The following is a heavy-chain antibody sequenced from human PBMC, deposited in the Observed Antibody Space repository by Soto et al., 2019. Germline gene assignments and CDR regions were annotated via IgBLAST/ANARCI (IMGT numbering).Heavy chain of an antibody. V-gene: IGHV4-28*01. Sequence: QVQLQESGPGLVKPSDTLSLTCAVSGYSISSSNWWGWIRQPPGKGLEWIGYIYYSGSTYYNPSLKSRVTMSVDTSKNQFSLKQSSVTAVDTAVYYCARTIREYHSSGYWYNWFDPWGQGTLVTVSS. D-gene: IGHD3-22*01. CDR3: ARTIREYHSSGYWYNWFDP. J-gene: IGHJ5*02. CDR2: IYYSGST. CDR1: GYSISSSNW.